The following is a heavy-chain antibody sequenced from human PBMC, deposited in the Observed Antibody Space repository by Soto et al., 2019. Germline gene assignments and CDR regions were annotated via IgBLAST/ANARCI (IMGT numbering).Heavy chain of an antibody. D-gene: IGHD6-13*01. V-gene: IGHV3-33*01. Sequence: QVQLVESGGGVVQPGRSLRLSCAASGFTFNNYGMHWVRQAPCKGLAWLAVIWTDGSNSSYANSVKGRFTISRDNSKNTLYLQMSSLRAEDTAVYYCARRQIPPPTRGAANARGGMDVWGQGTTVTVSS. CDR3: ARRQIPPPTRGAANARGGMDV. J-gene: IGHJ6*02. CDR2: IWTDGSNS. CDR1: GFTFNNYG.